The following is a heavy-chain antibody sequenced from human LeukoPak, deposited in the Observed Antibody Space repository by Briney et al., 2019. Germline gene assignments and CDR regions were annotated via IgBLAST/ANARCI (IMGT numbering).Heavy chain of an antibody. J-gene: IGHJ4*02. D-gene: IGHD3-10*01. CDR2: ISYDGSNK. V-gene: IGHV3-30-3*01. CDR1: GFTFSSYA. CDR3: ARDPVSIGSRMNSDY. Sequence: GRSLRLSCAASGFTFSSYAMHWVRQAPGKGLEWVAVISYDGSNKYHADSVKGRFTISRDNSKKSLYLQMNSLRPEDTALYYCARDPVSIGSRMNSDYWGQGTLVTVSS.